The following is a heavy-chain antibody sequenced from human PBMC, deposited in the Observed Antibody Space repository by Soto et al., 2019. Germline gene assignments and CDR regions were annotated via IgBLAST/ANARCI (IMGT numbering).Heavy chain of an antibody. Sequence: ASVKVYCKASGYTFTSYAMHWVRQAPGQMLEWMGWINAGNFDTKYSQKFHGRVTITRDTSASTAYMELSSLRSEDTAVYYCARDQGRTGYCSGGSCYGDAFDIWGQGTMVTVSS. J-gene: IGHJ3*02. CDR2: INAGNFDT. CDR1: GYTFTSYA. CDR3: ARDQGRTGYCSGGSCYGDAFDI. D-gene: IGHD2-15*01. V-gene: IGHV1-3*01.